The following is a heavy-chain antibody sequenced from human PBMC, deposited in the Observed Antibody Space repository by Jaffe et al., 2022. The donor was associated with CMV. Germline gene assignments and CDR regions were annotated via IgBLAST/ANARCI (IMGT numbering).Heavy chain of an antibody. D-gene: IGHD6-25*01. CDR1: GGTFSGYS. CDR3: ARLSVTAGGMDV. V-gene: IGHV1-69*01. J-gene: IGHJ6*02. Sequence: QVQLVQSGAEVKKPGSSVKVSCKASGGTFSGYSINWVRQAPGQGLEWMGVTIPLLDKTIYAQKFQGRVTITADEPTNTAYMQLSSLRSEDTAMYYCARLSVTAGGMDVWGQGTTVTVSS. CDR2: TIPLLDKT.